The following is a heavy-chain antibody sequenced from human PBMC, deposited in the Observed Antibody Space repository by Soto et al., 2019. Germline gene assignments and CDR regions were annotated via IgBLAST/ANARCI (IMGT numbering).Heavy chain of an antibody. CDR1: GDSITSTDYY. J-gene: IGHJ5*02. D-gene: IGHD3-3*01. CDR2: IYYSGST. CDR3: ARHWRTGYSTVFGVVMGWFDP. Sequence: SETLSLTCTATGDSITSTDYYWGWIRQPPGKGLEWVASIYYSGSTYHNPSLKSRVTISVDTSKNQFSLKVTSVTAADTAVYYCARHWRTGYSTVFGVVMGWFDPWGQGTLVTVSS. V-gene: IGHV4-39*01.